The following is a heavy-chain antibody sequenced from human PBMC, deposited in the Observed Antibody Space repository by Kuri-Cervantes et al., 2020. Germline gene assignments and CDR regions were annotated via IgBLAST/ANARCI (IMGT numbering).Heavy chain of an antibody. V-gene: IGHV3-11*01. CDR3: ARRDLHDAFDI. J-gene: IGHJ3*02. CDR1: GFTFSDYY. CDR2: ISSSGSTI. Sequence: LSLTCAASGFTFSDYYRSWIRQAPGKGLEWVSYISSSGSTIYYADSVKGRFTISRDNAKNSLYLQMNSLRAEDTAVYYCARRDLHDAFDIWGQGTMVTVSS.